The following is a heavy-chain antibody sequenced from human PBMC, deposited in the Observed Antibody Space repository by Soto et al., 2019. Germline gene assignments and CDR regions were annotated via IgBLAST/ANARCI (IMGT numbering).Heavy chain of an antibody. CDR2: INHSGST. CDR3: ARGPRITILPGAPYYYYYMDV. J-gene: IGHJ6*03. V-gene: IGHV4-34*01. Sequence: SETLSLTCAVYGGSFSGYYWSWIRQPPGKGLEWIGEINHSGSTNYNPSLKSRVTISVDTSKNQFSLKLSSVTAADTAVYYCARGPRITILPGAPYYYYYMDVWGKGTTVTVSS. D-gene: IGHD3-9*01. CDR1: GGSFSGYY.